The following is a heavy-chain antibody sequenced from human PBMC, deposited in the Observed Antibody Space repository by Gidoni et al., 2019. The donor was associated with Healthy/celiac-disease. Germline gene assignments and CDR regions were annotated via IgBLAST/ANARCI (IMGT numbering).Heavy chain of an antibody. CDR2: IYYSGST. V-gene: IGHV4-59*01. D-gene: IGHD1-26*01. CDR3: ARSGSYYNYYYYYGMDV. J-gene: IGHJ6*02. Sequence: QVQLQASGPGLVKPSETLSLTCTVSGGSISSYYWSWIRQPPGKGLEWIGYIYYSGSTNYNPSLKSRVTISVETSKNQFSLKLSSVTAADTAVYYCARSGSYYNYYYYYGMDVWGQGTTVTVSS. CDR1: GGSISSYY.